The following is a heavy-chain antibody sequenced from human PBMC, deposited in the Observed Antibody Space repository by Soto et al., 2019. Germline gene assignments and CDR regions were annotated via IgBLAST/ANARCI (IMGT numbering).Heavy chain of an antibody. D-gene: IGHD5-18*01. V-gene: IGHV3-53*01. Sequence: GGSLRLSCAASGFTFKTYNMNWVRQVPGKGPEWVSHISIGGSTYYADSVKGRFTISRDNSKNTLYLQMNSLRAEDTAVYYCPRVIGYSYGSYGMDVWGQGTTVTVSS. CDR2: ISIGGST. J-gene: IGHJ6*02. CDR3: PRVIGYSYGSYGMDV. CDR1: GFTFKTYN.